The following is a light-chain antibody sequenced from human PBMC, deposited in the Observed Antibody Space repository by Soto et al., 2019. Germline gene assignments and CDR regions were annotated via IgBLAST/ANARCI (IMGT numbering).Light chain of an antibody. V-gene: IGKV3-15*01. CDR1: QSVSSN. J-gene: IGKJ1*01. CDR3: QQYNNWPRT. CDR2: GAS. Sequence: EIVVTQSPATLSVSPGGRATLSCRASQSVSSNLAWYQQKPGQAPRLLIYGASTRATGIPARFSGSGSGTEFTLTISSLQSEDFAVYYCQQYNNWPRTFGQGTKVE.